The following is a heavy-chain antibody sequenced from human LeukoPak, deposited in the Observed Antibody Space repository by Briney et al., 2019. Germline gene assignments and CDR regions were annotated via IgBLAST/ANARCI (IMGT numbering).Heavy chain of an antibody. J-gene: IGHJ4*02. CDR3: AREGCYDSSGYLDY. Sequence: GGSLRLSCAASGFTFSSYAMSWVRQAPGKGLEWVSAISGSGGSTYYADSVKGRFTISRDNSKNTLYLQMNSLRAEDTAVYYCAREGCYDSSGYLDYWGQGTLVTVSS. D-gene: IGHD3-22*01. CDR1: GFTFSSYA. V-gene: IGHV3-23*01. CDR2: ISGSGGST.